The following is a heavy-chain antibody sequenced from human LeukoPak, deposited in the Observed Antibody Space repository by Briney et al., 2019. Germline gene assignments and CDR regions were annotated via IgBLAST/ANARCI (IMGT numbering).Heavy chain of an antibody. Sequence: GGSLRLSRALSGLTFSTYSMTWVRQGPGKGLGWVSSIYNSGAKIFYADSVKGRFTISRDKSKNMLYLQMNSLRVEDTAVYYCAKDVAPDSGWDLDYWGQGTLVTVSS. CDR3: AKDVAPDSGWDLDY. V-gene: IGHV3-23*01. D-gene: IGHD6-19*01. J-gene: IGHJ4*02. CDR1: GLTFSTYS. CDR2: IYNSGAKI.